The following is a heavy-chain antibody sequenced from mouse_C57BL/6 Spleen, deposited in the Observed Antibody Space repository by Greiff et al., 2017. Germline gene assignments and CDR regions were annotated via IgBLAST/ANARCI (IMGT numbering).Heavy chain of an antibody. CDR3: TRDFYYAMDY. CDR2: IDPETGGT. Sequence: VKLVESGAELVRPGASVTLSCKASGYTFTDYEMHWVKQTPVHGLEWIGAIDPETGGTAYNQKFKGKAILTADKSSSTAYMVLRSLTSEDSAVYYCTRDFYYAMDYWGQGTSVTVSS. J-gene: IGHJ4*01. V-gene: IGHV1-15*01. CDR1: GYTFTDYE.